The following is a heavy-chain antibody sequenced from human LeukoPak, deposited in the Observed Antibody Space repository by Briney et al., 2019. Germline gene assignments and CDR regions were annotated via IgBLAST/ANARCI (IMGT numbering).Heavy chain of an antibody. CDR3: ARGEYFYDSSGYYWD. D-gene: IGHD3-22*01. V-gene: IGHV3-7*03. CDR1: GFTFSSYW. Sequence: GGSLRLSCAASGFTFSSYWMSWVRQAPGKGLEWVANIKQDGSEKYYVDSVKGRFTISRDNAKNSLYLQMNSLRAEDTAVYYCARGEYFYDSSGYYWDWGQGTLVTVSS. CDR2: IKQDGSEK. J-gene: IGHJ4*02.